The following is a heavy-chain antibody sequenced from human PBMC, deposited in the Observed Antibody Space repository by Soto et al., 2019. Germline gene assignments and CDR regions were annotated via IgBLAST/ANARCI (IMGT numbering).Heavy chain of an antibody. V-gene: IGHV3-33*01. J-gene: IGHJ4*02. Sequence: QVQLVESGGGVVQPGRSLRLSCAASGFTFSSYGMHWVRQAPGKGLEWVAVIWYDGSNKYYADSVKGRFTISRDNSKNTLYLQMNSLRAEDTAVYYCARDPGYSSGYTDYWGQGTLVTDSS. D-gene: IGHD6-19*01. CDR2: IWYDGSNK. CDR1: GFTFSSYG. CDR3: ARDPGYSSGYTDY.